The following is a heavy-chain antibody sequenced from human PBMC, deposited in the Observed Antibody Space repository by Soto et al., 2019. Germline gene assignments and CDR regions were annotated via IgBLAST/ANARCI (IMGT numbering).Heavy chain of an antibody. J-gene: IGHJ4*02. Sequence: QVPLVQSGAEVRKPGSSVKVSCKASGGTFTTYDISWVRQAPGQGLEWMWGIIPLFDATKYAQKFKGRVTIPEDKSTGTAYMELSSLTSEDTAMYYCARDRSSSWYNGTLYFASWGQGSRVTFPS. D-gene: IGHD6-19*01. CDR3: ARDRSSSWYNGTLYFAS. CDR1: GGTFTTYD. CDR2: IIPLFDAT. V-gene: IGHV1-69*06.